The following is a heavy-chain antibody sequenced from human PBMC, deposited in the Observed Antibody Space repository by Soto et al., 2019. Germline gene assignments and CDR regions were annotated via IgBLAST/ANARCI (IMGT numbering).Heavy chain of an antibody. Sequence: GGSLRLSCVASGFNFSYNAMHWVRQAPGKGLEWVAVISYDGSNKYYADSVKGRFTISRDNSKNTLYLQMNSLRAEDTAVYYCAREVQLERLGYYYGMDVWGQGTTVTVSS. CDR1: GFNFSYNA. V-gene: IGHV3-30-3*01. D-gene: IGHD1-1*01. J-gene: IGHJ6*02. CDR3: AREVQLERLGYYYGMDV. CDR2: ISYDGSNK.